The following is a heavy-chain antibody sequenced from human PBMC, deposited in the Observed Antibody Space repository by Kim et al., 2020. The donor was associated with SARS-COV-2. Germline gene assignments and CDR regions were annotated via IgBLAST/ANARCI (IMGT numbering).Heavy chain of an antibody. CDR3: AKDRGYCSGGSCDYYYGMDV. J-gene: IGHJ6*02. D-gene: IGHD2-15*01. CDR1: GFTFSSYG. Sequence: GGSLRLSCAASGFTFSSYGMHWVRQAPGKGLEWVAVISYDGSNKYYADSVKGRFTISRDNSKNTLYLQMNSLRAEDTAVYYCAKDRGYCSGGSCDYYYGMDVWGQGTTVTVSS. CDR2: ISYDGSNK. V-gene: IGHV3-30*18.